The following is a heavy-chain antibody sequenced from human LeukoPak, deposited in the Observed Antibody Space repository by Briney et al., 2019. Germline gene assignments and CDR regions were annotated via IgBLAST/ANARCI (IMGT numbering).Heavy chain of an antibody. V-gene: IGHV3-53*01. J-gene: IGHJ4*02. CDR2: IYSGGST. D-gene: IGHD1-26*01. CDR1: GLTVSSNY. Sequence: PGGSLRLSCAASGLTVSSNYMSWVRQAPGKGLEWVSVIYSGGSTYYADSVKGRFTISRDNSKNTLYLQMNSLRAEDTAVYYCARELYSGSYYRLVRYFDYWGQGTLVTVSS. CDR3: ARELYSGSYYRLVRYFDY.